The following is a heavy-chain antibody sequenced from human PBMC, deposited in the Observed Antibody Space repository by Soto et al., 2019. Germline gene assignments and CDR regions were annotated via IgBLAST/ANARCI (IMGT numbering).Heavy chain of an antibody. Sequence: QVQLVESGGGVVQPGRSLRLSCAASGFTFSSYAMHWVRQAPGKGLEWVAVISYDGSNKYYADSVKGRFTISRDNSKNTLYLQMNSLRAEDTAVYYCARVPTVVTTAYYFDYLGQGTLVTVSS. J-gene: IGHJ4*02. CDR3: ARVPTVVTTAYYFDY. D-gene: IGHD4-17*01. CDR1: GFTFSSYA. V-gene: IGHV3-30-3*01. CDR2: ISYDGSNK.